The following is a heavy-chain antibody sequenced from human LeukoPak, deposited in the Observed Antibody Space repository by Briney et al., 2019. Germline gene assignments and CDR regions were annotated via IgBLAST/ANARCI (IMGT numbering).Heavy chain of an antibody. D-gene: IGHD3-3*01. V-gene: IGHV3-7*01. Sequence: PGGSLRLSRAASGFTFSSYWMSWVRQAPGKGLEWVANINQDGTEKYYVDSVKGRFTISRDNAKNSLYLQMNSLRAEDTAVYYCARCITIFGVVPSPFDYWGQGTLVTVSS. CDR2: INQDGTEK. CDR3: ARCITIFGVVPSPFDY. CDR1: GFTFSSYW. J-gene: IGHJ4*02.